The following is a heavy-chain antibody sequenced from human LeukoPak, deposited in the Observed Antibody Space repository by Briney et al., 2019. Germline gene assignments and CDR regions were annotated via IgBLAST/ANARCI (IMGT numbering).Heavy chain of an antibody. V-gene: IGHV1-46*01. CDR3: ARDPRGRDYFDY. Sequence: PEASVKVSCKASRYTFTSYYMHWVRQAPGQGLEWMGIINPSGGGTSYAQKFQGRVTMTRDTSTSTVYMELSSLRSEDTAVYYCARDPRGRDYFDYWGQGTLVTVSS. J-gene: IGHJ4*02. CDR1: RYTFTSYY. CDR2: INPSGGGT.